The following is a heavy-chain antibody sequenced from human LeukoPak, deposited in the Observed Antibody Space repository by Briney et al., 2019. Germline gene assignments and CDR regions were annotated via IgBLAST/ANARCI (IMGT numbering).Heavy chain of an antibody. CDR3: ARDPPTFDAFDI. Sequence: PSETLSLTCAVYGGSFSGYYWSWIRQPPGKGLEWIGEIYHSGSTNYNPSLKSRVTISVDTSKNQFSLKLSSVTAADTAVYYCARDPPTFDAFDIWGQGTMVTGSS. D-gene: IGHD3-16*01. CDR1: GGSFSGYY. J-gene: IGHJ3*02. V-gene: IGHV4-34*01. CDR2: IYHSGST.